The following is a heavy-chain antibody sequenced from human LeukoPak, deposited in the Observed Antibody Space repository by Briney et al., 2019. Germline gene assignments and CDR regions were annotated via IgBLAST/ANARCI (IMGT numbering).Heavy chain of an antibody. J-gene: IGHJ3*02. CDR3: ARWLGKGFDM. CDR2: SHHGGNT. V-gene: IGHV4-38-2*01. CDR1: GYSINTNSY. D-gene: IGHD3-22*01. Sequence: SETLSLTCSVSGYSINTNSYWAWIRQPPGKGLEWIGSSHHGGNTYYHPSLKSRVTLSIDTSENQFSLELYSVTAADTAVYYCARWLGKGFDMWGQGTVVTVSS.